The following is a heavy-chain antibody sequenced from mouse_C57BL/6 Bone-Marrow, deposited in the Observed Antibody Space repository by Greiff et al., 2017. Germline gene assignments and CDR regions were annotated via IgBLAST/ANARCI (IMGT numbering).Heavy chain of an antibody. CDR2: INPNNGGT. Sequence: EVQLQQSGPELVKPGASVKIPCKASGYTFTDYNMDWVKQSHGKSLEWIGDINPNNGGTIYNQKFKGKATLTVDKSSSTAYMELRSLTSEDTAVYYCARTPLTTVPHYYAMDYWGQGTSVTVSS. CDR3: ARTPLTTVPHYYAMDY. V-gene: IGHV1-18*01. J-gene: IGHJ4*01. D-gene: IGHD1-1*01. CDR1: GYTFTDYN.